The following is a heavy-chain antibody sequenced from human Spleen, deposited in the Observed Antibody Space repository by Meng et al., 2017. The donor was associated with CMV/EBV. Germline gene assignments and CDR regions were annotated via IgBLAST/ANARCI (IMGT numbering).Heavy chain of an antibody. CDR2: INSDGSRT. Sequence: GESLKISCAVSGFTFSSYWIHWVRQAPGKGLVWVSRINSDGSRTTYADSVKGRFTISRDNAMNTLYLQMNSLRAEDTAVYYCAREGPYSNNFDYWGQGTLVTVSS. CDR1: GFTFSSYW. D-gene: IGHD4-11*01. CDR3: AREGPYSNNFDY. V-gene: IGHV3-74*01. J-gene: IGHJ4*02.